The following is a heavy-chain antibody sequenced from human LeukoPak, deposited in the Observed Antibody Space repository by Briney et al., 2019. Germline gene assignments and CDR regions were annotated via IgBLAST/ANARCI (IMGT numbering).Heavy chain of an antibody. V-gene: IGHV3-23*01. CDR1: GFTFSSYA. CDR2: ITAGGGST. Sequence: GGSLRLSCAASGFTFSSYAMSWVRQAPGKGLEWVSTITAGGGSTYYADSVKGRFTISRDNSKNTLYLQMNSLRAEDTAVYYCAKDKWQWLRLPDYWGQGTLVTVSS. CDR3: AKDKWQWLRLPDY. J-gene: IGHJ4*02. D-gene: IGHD5-12*01.